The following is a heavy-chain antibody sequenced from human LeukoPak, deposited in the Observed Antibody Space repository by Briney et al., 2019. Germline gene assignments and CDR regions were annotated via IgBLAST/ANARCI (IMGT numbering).Heavy chain of an antibody. CDR3: ARSYYDITGYAFDF. D-gene: IGHD3-22*01. V-gene: IGHV3-30-3*01. CDR1: GFTFSSYA. CDR2: LSYDGSNK. J-gene: IGHJ3*01. Sequence: PGGSLRLSCAASGFTFSSYAMHWVRQAPGKGLEWVAVLSYDGSNKYYADSVKGRFTISRDSTKNTLYLQMNSLRAEDTAVYYCARSYYDITGYAFDFWGQGTMVTVSS.